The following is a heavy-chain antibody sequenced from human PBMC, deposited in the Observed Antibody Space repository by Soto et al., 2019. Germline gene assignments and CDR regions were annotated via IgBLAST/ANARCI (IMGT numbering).Heavy chain of an antibody. J-gene: IGHJ6*02. D-gene: IGHD1-7*01. Sequence: SETLSLTCTVSGGSISSGDYYWSWIRQPPGKGLEWIGYIYYSGSTYYNPSLKSRVTISVDTSKNQFSLKLSSVTAADTAVYYCASNWNYDKGSYGMDVWGQGTTVTVSS. CDR1: GGSISSGDYY. CDR3: ASNWNYDKGSYGMDV. CDR2: IYYSGST. V-gene: IGHV4-30-4*01.